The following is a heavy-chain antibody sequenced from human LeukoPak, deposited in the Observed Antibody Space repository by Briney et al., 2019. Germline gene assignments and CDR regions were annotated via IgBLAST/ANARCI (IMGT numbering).Heavy chain of an antibody. CDR1: GDTFTGYY. CDR2: INPNSGGT. V-gene: IGHV1-2*06. Sequence: ASVKVSCKASGDTFTGYYMHWVRQAPGQGLEWMGRINPNSGGTNYAQKFQGRVTMTRDTSISTAYMELSRLRSDDTAVYYCARDRSGYSLFDYWGQGTLVTVSS. J-gene: IGHJ4*02. D-gene: IGHD3-22*01. CDR3: ARDRSGYSLFDY.